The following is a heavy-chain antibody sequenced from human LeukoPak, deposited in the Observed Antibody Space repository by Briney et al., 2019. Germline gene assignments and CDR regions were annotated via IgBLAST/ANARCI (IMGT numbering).Heavy chain of an antibody. Sequence: SETLSLTCTVSGGSISSGGYYWSWIRQPPGKGLEWIGYIYHSGSTYYNPSLKSRVTISVDRSKNQFSLKLSSVTAADTAVYYCARIGIVVVTPYFEYWGQGTLVTVSS. D-gene: IGHD2-21*02. CDR1: GGSISSGGYY. CDR2: IYHSGST. V-gene: IGHV4-30-2*01. J-gene: IGHJ4*02. CDR3: ARIGIVVVTPYFEY.